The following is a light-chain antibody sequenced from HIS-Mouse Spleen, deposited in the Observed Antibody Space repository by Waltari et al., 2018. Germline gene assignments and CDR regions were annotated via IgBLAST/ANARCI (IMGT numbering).Light chain of an antibody. V-gene: IGLV3-21*03. CDR1: NIGSES. CDR2: DDR. Sequence: SYVLTQPPSVSVAPGKTARMTCGGNNIGSESVHWYQQKPGQAPVLVVYDDRDRPSGIPERFSGSNSGNTATLTNSRVEAGDEADYYCQVWDSSSDHYVFGTGTKVTVL. CDR3: QVWDSSSDHYV. J-gene: IGLJ1*01.